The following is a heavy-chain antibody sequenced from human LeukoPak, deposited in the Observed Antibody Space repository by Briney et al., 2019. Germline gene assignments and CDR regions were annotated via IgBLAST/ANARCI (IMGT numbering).Heavy chain of an antibody. CDR2: ISGDGSTT. D-gene: IGHD3-3*01. CDR1: GFTFRNYW. Sequence: PGGSLRLSCAVSGFTFRNYWMYWVRQAPGEALVWVSRISGDGSTTTYADTVKGRFTISRDNAKNTLYLQMNSLRADDTAVYYCASSLLGVSPWGQGTLVTVSS. V-gene: IGHV3-74*01. CDR3: ASSLLGVSP. J-gene: IGHJ4*02.